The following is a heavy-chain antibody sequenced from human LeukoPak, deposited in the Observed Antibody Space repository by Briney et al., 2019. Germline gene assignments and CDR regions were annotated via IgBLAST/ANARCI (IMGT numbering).Heavy chain of an antibody. D-gene: IGHD3-22*01. Sequence: KTGGSLRLSCAASGFTFSNAWMSWVRQAPGKGLEWVGRIKSKTDGGTTDYAAPVKGRFTISRDDSKNTLDLQMNSLKTEDTAVYYCTTVPNPYYYDSSGPAWDYWGQGTLVTVSS. CDR1: GFTFSNAW. V-gene: IGHV3-15*01. CDR2: IKSKTDGGTT. CDR3: TTVPNPYYYDSSGPAWDY. J-gene: IGHJ4*02.